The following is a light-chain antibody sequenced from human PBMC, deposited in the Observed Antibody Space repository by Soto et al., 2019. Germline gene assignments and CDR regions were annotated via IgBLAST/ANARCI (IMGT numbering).Light chain of an antibody. CDR2: GAS. Sequence: EIVLTQSPATLSLSPGERATLSCRASQSVSSYLAWYQQKPGQAPRLLIYGASSRATGIPDRFSGSGSGTDFTLTISRLEPEDFAVYYCQQYGSSPAVTFGQGTKVDIK. CDR1: QSVSSY. J-gene: IGKJ1*01. V-gene: IGKV3-20*01. CDR3: QQYGSSPAVT.